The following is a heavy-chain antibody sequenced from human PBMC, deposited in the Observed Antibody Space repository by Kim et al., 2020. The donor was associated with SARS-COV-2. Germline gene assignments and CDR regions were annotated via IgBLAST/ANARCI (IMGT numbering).Heavy chain of an antibody. CDR3: ARGVFGVVYGMDV. D-gene: IGHD3-3*01. J-gene: IGHJ6*02. Sequence: YAQGFTGLFVFSLDTSVRTAYLQISSLKAEDTAVYYCARGVFGVVYGMDVWGQGTTVTVSS. V-gene: IGHV7-4-1*02.